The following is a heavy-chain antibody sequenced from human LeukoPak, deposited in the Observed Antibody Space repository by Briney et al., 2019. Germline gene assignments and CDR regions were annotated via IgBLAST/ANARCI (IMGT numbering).Heavy chain of an antibody. CDR1: GYSISGGYF. J-gene: IGHJ5*02. CDR3: ARAPEGMSANSFDP. D-gene: IGHD6-13*01. Sequence: SETLSLTCAVSGYSISGGYFWGWIRQPPGKGLEWIGNIYHSGSTAYNPSLKSRVTISVDTSKNQFSLKLRSVTATDTAVYYCARAPEGMSANSFDPWGQGTLVTVSS. CDR2: IYHSGST. V-gene: IGHV4-38-2*01.